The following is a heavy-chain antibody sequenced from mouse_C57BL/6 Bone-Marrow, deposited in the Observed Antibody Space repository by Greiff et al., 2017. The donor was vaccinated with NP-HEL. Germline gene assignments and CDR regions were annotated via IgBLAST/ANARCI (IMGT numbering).Heavy chain of an antibody. V-gene: IGHV1-42*01. D-gene: IGHD1-1*01. CDR1: GYSFTGYY. J-gene: IGHJ2*01. Sequence: EVQLQQSGPELVKPGASVKISCKASGYSFTGYYMNWVKQSPEKSLEWIGEINPSTGGTTYNQKFKAKATLTVDKSSSTAYMQLKSLTSEDSAVYYCARRDYYGSSYVNYFDYWGQGTTLTVSS. CDR3: ARRDYYGSSYVNYFDY. CDR2: INPSTGGT.